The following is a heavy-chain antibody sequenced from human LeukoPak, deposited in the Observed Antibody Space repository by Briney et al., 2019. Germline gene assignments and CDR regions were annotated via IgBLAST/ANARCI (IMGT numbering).Heavy chain of an antibody. J-gene: IGHJ4*02. D-gene: IGHD5-18*01. CDR3: ARSVIQPWPPHFDY. CDR1: GGSISSGGYS. Sequence: TSETLSLTCAVSGGSISSGGYSWSWIRQPPGKGLKWIGYIYHSGSTYYNPSLKSRVTISVDRSKNQFSLKLSSVTAADTAVYYCARSVIQPWPPHFDYWGQGTLVTVSS. CDR2: IYHSGST. V-gene: IGHV4-30-2*01.